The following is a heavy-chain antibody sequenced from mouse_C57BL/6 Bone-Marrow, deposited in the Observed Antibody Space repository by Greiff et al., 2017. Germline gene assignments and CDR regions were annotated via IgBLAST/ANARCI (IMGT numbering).Heavy chain of an antibody. CDR3: ARGITTVVATDY. CDR1: GYTFTSYW. Sequence: QVQLQQPGAELVMPGASVKLSCKASGYTFTSYWMHWVKQRPGQGLEWIGEIDPSDSYTNYNQKFKGKSTLTVEKSSSTAYMQLSSLTSEDSAVYYCARGITTVVATDYWGQGTTLTVSS. V-gene: IGHV1-69*01. J-gene: IGHJ2*01. CDR2: IDPSDSYT. D-gene: IGHD1-1*01.